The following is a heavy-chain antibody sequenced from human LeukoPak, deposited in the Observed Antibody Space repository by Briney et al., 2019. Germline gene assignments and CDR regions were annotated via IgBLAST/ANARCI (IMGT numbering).Heavy chain of an antibody. Sequence: APVKVSCKASGYTFTGYYMHWVRQPRGQGLEWMGWINPNSGGTNYAQKFQGRVTMTWDTSISTAYMEWSRMRSDDTAVYYCARGTGYSSDWGQGTLVTVSS. CDR3: ARGTGYSSD. V-gene: IGHV1-2*02. D-gene: IGHD6-19*01. CDR2: INPNSGGT. J-gene: IGHJ4*02. CDR1: GYTFTGYY.